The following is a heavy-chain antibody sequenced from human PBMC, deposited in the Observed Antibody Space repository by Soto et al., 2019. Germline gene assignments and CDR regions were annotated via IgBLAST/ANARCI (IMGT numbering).Heavy chain of an antibody. J-gene: IGHJ4*02. D-gene: IGHD5-18*01. CDR2: IWYDGSNK. Sequence: PGGSLRLSCAASGFTFCSYCMHWVRQAPGKGLEWVAVIWYDGSNKDYADSVRGRFTISRDNSKNTLYLQINSLRAEDTALYYCAREKDSTMGPSFDSWGQGTLVTVSS. CDR1: GFTFCSYC. V-gene: IGHV3-33*08. CDR3: AREKDSTMGPSFDS.